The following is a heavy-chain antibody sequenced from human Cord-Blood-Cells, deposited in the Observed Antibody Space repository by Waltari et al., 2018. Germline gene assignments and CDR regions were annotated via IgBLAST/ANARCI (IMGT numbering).Heavy chain of an antibody. V-gene: IGHV3-21*01. Sequence: EVQLVESGGGLVKPGGSLRLSCAASGFTFSSYSMNWVRQAQGEGLGWVSSISSSSSYIYYADSVKGRFTISRDNAKNSLYLQMNSLRAEDTAVYYCARDSGDYVWGSYRYFDYWGQGTLVTVSS. CDR2: ISSSSSYI. CDR1: GFTFSSYS. CDR3: ARDSGDYVWGSYRYFDY. D-gene: IGHD3-16*02. J-gene: IGHJ4*02.